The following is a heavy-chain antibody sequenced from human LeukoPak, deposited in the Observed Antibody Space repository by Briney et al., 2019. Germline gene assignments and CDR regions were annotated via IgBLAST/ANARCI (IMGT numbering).Heavy chain of an antibody. J-gene: IGHJ4*02. V-gene: IGHV3-23*01. CDR3: AIAIPDVGYRYGYSDY. D-gene: IGHD5-18*01. CDR2: INYSGAST. Sequence: GGTLRLSCVGSGFTFSNYCMTWVRQAPGKGLEWISGINYSGASTYYADSVKGRFTISRDKSKNTLYLQMNSLRAEDTAGYYCAIAIPDVGYRYGYSDYWGQGALVTVSS. CDR1: GFTFSNYC.